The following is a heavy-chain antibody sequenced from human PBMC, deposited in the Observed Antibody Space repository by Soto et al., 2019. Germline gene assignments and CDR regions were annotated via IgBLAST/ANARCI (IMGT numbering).Heavy chain of an antibody. CDR3: ARPYCGGDCYTYGMDV. Sequence: QVQLVQSGAEVKKPGSSVKVSCKASGGTFSSYAISWVRQAPGQGLEWMGGIIPIFGTANYAQKFQGRVTITADESTSTAYMGLSSLRSEDTAVYYCARPYCGGDCYTYGMDVWGQGTTVTVSS. D-gene: IGHD2-21*02. CDR2: IIPIFGTA. V-gene: IGHV1-69*12. J-gene: IGHJ6*02. CDR1: GGTFSSYA.